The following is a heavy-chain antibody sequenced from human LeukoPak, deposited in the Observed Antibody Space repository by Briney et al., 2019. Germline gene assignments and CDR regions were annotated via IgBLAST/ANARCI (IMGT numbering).Heavy chain of an antibody. CDR1: GFSFSNYA. D-gene: IGHD3-9*01. CDR3: AKVTYYDILTGYPIYFDY. V-gene: IGHV3-23*01. CDR2: ISGSGT. J-gene: IGHJ4*02. Sequence: HSGGSLRLSCAASGFSFSNYAMSWVRQAPGKGLEWVSSISGSGTEYADSVKGRCTISRQNSKNTLYLQMNSLRAGDTAVYYCAKVTYYDILTGYPIYFDYWGQGTLVTVSS.